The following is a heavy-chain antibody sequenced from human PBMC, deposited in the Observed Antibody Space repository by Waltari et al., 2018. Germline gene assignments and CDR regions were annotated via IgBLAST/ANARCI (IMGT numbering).Heavy chain of an antibody. D-gene: IGHD4-17*01. CDR1: GFTFRNYG. J-gene: IGHJ5*02. V-gene: IGHV3-33*01. Sequence: QVQLVESGGGVVQPGRSLRLSCAAFGFTFRNYGMPWVRQAPGKGLEWVAVIWYDGSQKYYVDSVKGRFTISRDDPKNTLSLQMNSLRVEDTAIYYCARDGHYGDSEPGLDLWGQGTLVTVSS. CDR3: ARDGHYGDSEPGLDL. CDR2: IWYDGSQK.